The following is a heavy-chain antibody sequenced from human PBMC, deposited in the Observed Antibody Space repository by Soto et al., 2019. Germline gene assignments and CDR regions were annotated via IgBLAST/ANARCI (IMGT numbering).Heavy chain of an antibody. V-gene: IGHV1-69*13. CDR3: ARSKIAAAGTDWFDP. Sequence: EASVKVSCKASGGTFSSYAISWVRQAPGQGLEWMGGIIPIFGTANYAQKFQGRVTITADESTSTAYMELSSLRSEDTAVYYCARSKIAAAGTDWFDPWGQGTLVTVSS. CDR1: GGTFSSYA. D-gene: IGHD6-13*01. J-gene: IGHJ5*02. CDR2: IIPIFGTA.